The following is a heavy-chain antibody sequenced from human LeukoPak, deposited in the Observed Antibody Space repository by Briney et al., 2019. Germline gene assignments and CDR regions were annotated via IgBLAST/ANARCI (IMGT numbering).Heavy chain of an antibody. V-gene: IGHV4-34*01. CDR2: INHSGST. CDR3: ARVGDYDSSGFVDY. CDR1: GGSFSGYY. J-gene: IGHJ4*02. Sequence: PSETLSLTCAVYGGSFSGYYWSWIRRPPGKGLEWIGEINHSGSTNYNPSLKSRVTISVDTSKNQFSLKLSSVTAADTAVYYCARVGDYDSSGFVDYWGQGTLVTVSS. D-gene: IGHD3-22*01.